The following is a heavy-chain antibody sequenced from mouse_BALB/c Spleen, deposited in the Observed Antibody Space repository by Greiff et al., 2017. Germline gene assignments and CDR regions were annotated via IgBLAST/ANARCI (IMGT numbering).Heavy chain of an antibody. CDR3: ARGGLRPVGAMDY. J-gene: IGHJ4*01. Sequence: QVHVKQSGAELVRPGVSVKISCKGSGYTFTDYAMHWVKQSHAKSLEWIGVISTYYGDASYNQKFKGKATMTVDKSSSTAYMELARLTSEDSAIYYWARGGLRPVGAMDYWGQGTSVTVSS. D-gene: IGHD2-4*01. CDR2: ISTYYGDA. V-gene: IGHV1S137*01. CDR1: GYTFTDYA.